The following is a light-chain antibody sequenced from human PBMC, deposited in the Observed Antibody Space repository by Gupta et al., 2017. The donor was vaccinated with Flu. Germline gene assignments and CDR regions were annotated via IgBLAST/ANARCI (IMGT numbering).Light chain of an antibody. CDR1: QGIGND. J-gene: IGKJ4*01. CDR2: AAS. CDR3: LQHKSFPVLS. V-gene: IGKV1-17*01. Sequence: GRQGIGNDLAWYQQKPGKAPKRLIFAASTLESGVASRFSGSGSGTEFTFIISSLQPEDLATYYCLQHKSFPVLSFGGGTKVEIK.